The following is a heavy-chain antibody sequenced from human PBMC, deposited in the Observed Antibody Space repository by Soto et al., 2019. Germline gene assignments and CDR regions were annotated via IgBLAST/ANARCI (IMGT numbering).Heavy chain of an antibody. V-gene: IGHV4-61*08. CDR2: IYYSGST. Sequence: SETLSLTCTVSGGSISSGGYYWSWIRQPPGKGLEWIGNIYYSGSTNYNPSLKSRVTISIDTSKNQLSLKLISVTAADTAVYYCARYGGTHSYCFDPWGQGTLVTVSS. CDR3: ARYGGTHSYCFDP. D-gene: IGHD1-26*01. CDR1: GGSISSGGYY. J-gene: IGHJ5*02.